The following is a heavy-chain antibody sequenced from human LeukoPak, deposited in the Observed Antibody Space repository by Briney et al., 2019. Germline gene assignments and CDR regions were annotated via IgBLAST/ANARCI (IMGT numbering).Heavy chain of an antibody. D-gene: IGHD2-2*02. J-gene: IGHJ5*02. CDR3: ARGLVPAAICWWFDP. CDR1: GYTFTSYG. V-gene: IGHV1-18*01. CDR2: ISAYNGNT. Sequence: ASVKVSCKASGYTFTSYGISWVRQAPGQGLEWMGWISAYNGNTNYAQKLQGRVTMTTDTSTSTAYMELRSLRSDDTAVYYCARGLVPAAICWWFDPWGQGTPVTVSS.